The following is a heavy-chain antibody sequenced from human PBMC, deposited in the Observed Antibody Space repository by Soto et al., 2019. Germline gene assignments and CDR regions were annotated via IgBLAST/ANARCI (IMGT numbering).Heavy chain of an antibody. D-gene: IGHD5-12*01. Sequence: QVQLVQSGGEVKKPGASVTVSCKASGYTFINYHITWVRQAPGQGLEWMACINTYNGMTDYAQRFQGRATMTRDTSASTACMDLTNLGSADPAVYFCAKSPRGEMATDWGQGTLVTVSS. CDR3: AKSPRGEMATD. J-gene: IGHJ4*02. CDR2: INTYNGMT. CDR1: GYTFINYH. V-gene: IGHV1-18*01.